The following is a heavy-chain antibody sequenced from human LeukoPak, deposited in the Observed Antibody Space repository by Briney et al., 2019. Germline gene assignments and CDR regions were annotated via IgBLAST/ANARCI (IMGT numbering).Heavy chain of an antibody. V-gene: IGHV3-9*01. Sequence: PGGSLRLSCAASGFTFSSYEMNWVRQTPGKGLEWVASISWESGTLAYADSVKGRFTISRDNAKNSLYLQMNSLRAEDTALYYCVKSGRETGYYSYFDYWGQGTLVTVSS. CDR1: GFTFSSYE. J-gene: IGHJ4*02. CDR2: ISWESGTL. CDR3: VKSGRETGYYSYFDY. D-gene: IGHD3-9*01.